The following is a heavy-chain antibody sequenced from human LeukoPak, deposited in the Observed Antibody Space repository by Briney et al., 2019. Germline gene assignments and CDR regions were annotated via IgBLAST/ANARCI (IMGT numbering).Heavy chain of an antibody. CDR2: ISGSGGST. V-gene: IGHV3-23*01. CDR1: GFTFSRYA. J-gene: IGHJ4*02. D-gene: IGHD3-16*02. CDR3: AKGKGGVILKSFDY. Sequence: GGSLRLSCAASGFTFSRYAMSWVRQAPGKGLEWVSGISGSGGSTYYADPVKGRFTISRDNSKNTLFLQMNSLRAEDTAVYHCAKGKGGVILKSFDYWGQGTLVTVSS.